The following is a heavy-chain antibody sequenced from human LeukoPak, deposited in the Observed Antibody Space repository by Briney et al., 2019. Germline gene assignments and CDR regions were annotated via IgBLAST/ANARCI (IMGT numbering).Heavy chain of an antibody. Sequence: PGGSLRLSCAASGFTVSSSYMSWVRQAPGKGLEWVSVIHSGGNTYYADSVKGRFTISRDNSKNTLYLQMNSLRAEDTAVYYCTREKSQSRNYYYYGMDVWGQGTTVTVSS. V-gene: IGHV3-53*01. J-gene: IGHJ6*02. CDR3: TREKSQSRNYYYYGMDV. CDR2: IHSGGNT. CDR1: GFTVSSSY.